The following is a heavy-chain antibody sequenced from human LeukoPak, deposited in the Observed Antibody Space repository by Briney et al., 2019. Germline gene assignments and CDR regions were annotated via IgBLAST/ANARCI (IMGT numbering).Heavy chain of an antibody. V-gene: IGHV4-59*12. CDR3: ARAKVVAATFYYSHGMDA. CDR1: GGSISSYY. J-gene: IGHJ6*02. D-gene: IGHD2-15*01. Sequence: SETLSLTCTVSGGSISSYYWSWIRQPPGKGLEWIGYNYYSGSTNYNPSLKSRVTISVDTSKNQFSLKLSSVTAADTGVYYCARAKVVAATFYYSHGMDAWGQGTTVTVSS. CDR2: NYYSGST.